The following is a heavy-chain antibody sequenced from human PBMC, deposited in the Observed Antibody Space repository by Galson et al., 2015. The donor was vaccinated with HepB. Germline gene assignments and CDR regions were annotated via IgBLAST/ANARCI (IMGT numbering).Heavy chain of an antibody. J-gene: IGHJ4*02. CDR1: GFTFSSHW. V-gene: IGHV3-7*03. CDR3: ARDHVGPGIYFDN. D-gene: IGHD1-26*01. CDR2: INQGGSEK. Sequence: SLRLSCAASGFTFSSHWMSWVRQAPGKGLEWVANINQGGSEKYYVDSVSGRSTISRDNARNSLYLQMDSLRAEDTAVYYCARDHVGPGIYFDNWGQGTLVTVSS.